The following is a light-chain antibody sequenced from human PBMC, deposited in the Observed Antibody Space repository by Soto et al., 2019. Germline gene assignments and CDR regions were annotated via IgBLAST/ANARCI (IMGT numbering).Light chain of an antibody. CDR3: QQYNNWPWT. V-gene: IGKV3-15*01. CDR2: GAS. Sequence: EIVMTQSPATLSVSPLIIATASVMASQSISDTLAWYQQKPGQAPRLLIHGASTRAPGFPARFSGSGSGTDFTLTISSLQSEDFAVYYCQQYNNWPWTFGQGTKVDIK. J-gene: IGKJ1*01. CDR1: QSISDT.